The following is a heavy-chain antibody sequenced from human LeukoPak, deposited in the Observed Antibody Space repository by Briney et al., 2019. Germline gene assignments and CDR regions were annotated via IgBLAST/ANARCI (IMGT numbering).Heavy chain of an antibody. D-gene: IGHD6-13*01. Sequence: PGGSLRLSCAASGFTLSSYWMSWVRQAPGKGLEWVANIKQDGSEKYYVDSVKGRFTISRDNAKNSLYLQMNSLRAEDTAVYYCARVKEAAADGWGQGTLVTVSS. CDR2: IKQDGSEK. J-gene: IGHJ4*02. V-gene: IGHV3-7*01. CDR1: GFTLSSYW. CDR3: ARVKEAAADG.